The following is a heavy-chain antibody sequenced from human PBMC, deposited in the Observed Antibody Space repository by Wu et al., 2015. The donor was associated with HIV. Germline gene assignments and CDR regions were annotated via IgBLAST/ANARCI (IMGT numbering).Heavy chain of an antibody. J-gene: IGHJ3*02. CDR2: INPGGVRV. Sequence: QVQLVPSGGEVKKPGASVKVSCKASGYTFTSNYIHWVRQAPEQGLEWMGVINPGGVRVSYAQKFQGRVTMTSDTSTSTVHMDLSSLRSEDTAMYYCATRIGNMEAFNIWGQGTMVIVSS. CDR3: ATRIGNMEAFNI. D-gene: IGHD1/OR15-1a*01. CDR1: GYTFTSNY. V-gene: IGHV1-46*03.